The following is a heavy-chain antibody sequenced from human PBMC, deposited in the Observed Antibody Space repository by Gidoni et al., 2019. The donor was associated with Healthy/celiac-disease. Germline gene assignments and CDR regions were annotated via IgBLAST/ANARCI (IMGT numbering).Heavy chain of an antibody. CDR3: AKDKACSGGSCYLLHYFDY. CDR1: GFTFSSYA. D-gene: IGHD2-15*01. CDR2: ISGSGGST. V-gene: IGHV3-23*01. J-gene: IGHJ4*02. Sequence: EVQLLESGGGLVQPGGSLRLSCAAPGFTFSSYAMSWVRQAPGKGLEWVSAISGSGGSTYYADSVKGRFTISRDNSKNTLYLQMNSLRAEDTAVYYCAKDKACSGGSCYLLHYFDYWGQGTLVTVSS.